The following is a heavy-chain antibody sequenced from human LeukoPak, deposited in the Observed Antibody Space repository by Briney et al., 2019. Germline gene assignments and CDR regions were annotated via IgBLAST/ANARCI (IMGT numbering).Heavy chain of an antibody. CDR3: ASASVIVGATFPPDY. Sequence: PGGSLRLSCAASGFTFSSYGMSWVRQAPGKGLEWVSAISGSGGSTYYADSVKGRFTISRDNSKNTLYLQMNSLRAEDTAVYYCASASVIVGATFPPDYWGQGTLVTVSS. V-gene: IGHV3-23*01. CDR1: GFTFSSYG. J-gene: IGHJ4*02. CDR2: ISGSGGST. D-gene: IGHD1-26*01.